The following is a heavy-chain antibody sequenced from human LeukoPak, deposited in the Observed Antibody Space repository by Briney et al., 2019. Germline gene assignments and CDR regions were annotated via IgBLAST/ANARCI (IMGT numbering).Heavy chain of an antibody. CDR2: IYYSGST. CDR1: GGSVSSGSYY. Sequence: PSETLSLTCTVSGGSVSSGSYYWSWIRQPPGKGLEWIGYIYYSGSTNYKPSLKSRVTISVDTSKNQFSLKLSSVAAADTAVYYCARATAYSSSWPTSYYYYGMDVWGQGTTVTVSS. CDR3: ARATAYSSSWPTSYYYYGMDV. D-gene: IGHD6-13*01. J-gene: IGHJ6*02. V-gene: IGHV4-61*01.